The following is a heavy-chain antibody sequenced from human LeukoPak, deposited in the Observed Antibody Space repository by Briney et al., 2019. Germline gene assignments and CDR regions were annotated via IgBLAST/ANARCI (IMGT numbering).Heavy chain of an antibody. CDR2: INHSGST. D-gene: IGHD3-16*02. CDR1: GGSFSGYY. Sequence: SETLSLTCAVYGGSFSGYYWSWIRQPPGKGLEWIGEINHSGSTNYNPSLKSRVTISVDTSKNQFSLKLSSVTAADTAVYYCASSVRGSYRAYFDYWGQGTLVTVSS. V-gene: IGHV4-34*01. J-gene: IGHJ4*02. CDR3: ASSVRGSYRAYFDY.